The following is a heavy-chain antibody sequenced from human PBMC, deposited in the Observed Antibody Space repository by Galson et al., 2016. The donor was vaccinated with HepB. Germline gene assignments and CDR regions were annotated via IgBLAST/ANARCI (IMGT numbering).Heavy chain of an antibody. CDR1: GGSVSSGHYY. CDR3: ARGGLVNSYWYFDL. V-gene: IGHV4-61*01. CDR2: IFYTGIT. D-gene: IGHD3/OR15-3a*01. J-gene: IGHJ2*01. Sequence: SETLSLTCDVSGGSVSSGHYYWSWIRQPPGQGLEWIGYIFYTGITNYTSSLKSRVTISVDTSKNQFSLKVNSVTAADTALYYCARGGLVNSYWYFDLWGRGTLVTVSS.